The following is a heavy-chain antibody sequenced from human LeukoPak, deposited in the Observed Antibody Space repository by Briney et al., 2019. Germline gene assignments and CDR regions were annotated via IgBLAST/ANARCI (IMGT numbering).Heavy chain of an antibody. CDR3: GLSGNYYYYYMDV. D-gene: IGHD6-25*01. CDR1: GGTFRTFA. CDR2: IIPIFGIP. V-gene: IGHV1-69*13. Sequence: SVKVSCKASGGTFRTFAISWVRQAPGQGLEWMGGIIPIFGIPDSAQKFQGRLTITADESTTTAYMELSSLRSDDTAIYYCGLSGNYYYYYMDVWGKGTTATISS. J-gene: IGHJ6*03.